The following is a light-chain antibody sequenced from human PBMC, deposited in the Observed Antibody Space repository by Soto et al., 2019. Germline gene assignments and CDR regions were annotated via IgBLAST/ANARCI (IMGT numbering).Light chain of an antibody. CDR2: GAS. Sequence: EIVLTQSPGTLSLSPGDRATLSCRASQSVNSNYLAWYQRKPGQAPRLLIYGASNRATDIPYRFSASGSGTHFTLTITRLEAEDFAVYYCQQYDSTPPTFGQGTKVEVE. CDR3: QQYDSTPPT. CDR1: QSVNSNY. J-gene: IGKJ1*01. V-gene: IGKV3-20*01.